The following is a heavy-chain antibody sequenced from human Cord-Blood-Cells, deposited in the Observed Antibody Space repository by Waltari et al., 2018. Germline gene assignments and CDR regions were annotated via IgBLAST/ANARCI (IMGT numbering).Heavy chain of an antibody. Sequence: QVQLVQSGAEVKKHGASVKVPCKASGYTLPSYDITWVRQATGQGLAWMGWMNPNSGNTGYAQKFQGRVTMTRNTSISTAYMELSSLRSEDTAVYYCARRSNWNYAFDIWGQGTMVTVSS. CDR1: GYTLPSYD. V-gene: IGHV1-8*01. CDR3: ARRSNWNYAFDI. D-gene: IGHD1-7*01. CDR2: MNPNSGNT. J-gene: IGHJ3*02.